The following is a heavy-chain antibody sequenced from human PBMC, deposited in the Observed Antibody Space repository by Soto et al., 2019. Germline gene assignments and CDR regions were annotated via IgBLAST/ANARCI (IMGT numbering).Heavy chain of an antibody. D-gene: IGHD3-16*02. V-gene: IGHV1-18*01. J-gene: IGHJ4*02. Sequence: ASVKVSCKASGYTFTSYGISWVRQAPGQGLEWMGWISAYNGNTNYAQKLQGRVTMTTDTSTSTAYMELRSLRSDDTAVYYCARDVPNPYYDYVWGSYRYYFDYWGQGTLVTVSS. CDR2: ISAYNGNT. CDR3: ARDVPNPYYDYVWGSYRYYFDY. CDR1: GYTFTSYG.